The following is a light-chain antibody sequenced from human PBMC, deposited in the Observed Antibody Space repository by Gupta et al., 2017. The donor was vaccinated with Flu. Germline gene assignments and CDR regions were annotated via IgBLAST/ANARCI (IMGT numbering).Light chain of an antibody. J-gene: IGKJ4*01. CDR3: QQYGDSAT. Sequence: EIVLTQPPVVLSLSPGERATLSCGASQTVKSNYFAWYQQKSGLAPRLIIYGASSRATGIPDRFSGSGSGTDFTLTISSLEPEDSAVYYCQQYGDSATFGGGTTVEIK. V-gene: IGKV3D-20*01. CDR1: QTVKSNY. CDR2: GAS.